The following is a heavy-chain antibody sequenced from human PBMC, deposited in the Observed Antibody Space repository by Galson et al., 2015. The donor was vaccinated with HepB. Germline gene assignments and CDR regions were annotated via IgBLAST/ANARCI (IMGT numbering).Heavy chain of an antibody. Sequence: SLRLSCAASGFTFSEYGIHWVRQAPGRGLEWVAVISYDGSNKYYADSVKGRFTISRDNSKNTLYLQMNSLRAEDTALYYCAKDPYLYSALAGTMAGFDYWGQGTLVTVSS. CDR3: AKDPYLYSALAGTMAGFDY. J-gene: IGHJ4*02. V-gene: IGHV3-30*18. CDR2: ISYDGSNK. D-gene: IGHD6-19*01. CDR1: GFTFSEYG.